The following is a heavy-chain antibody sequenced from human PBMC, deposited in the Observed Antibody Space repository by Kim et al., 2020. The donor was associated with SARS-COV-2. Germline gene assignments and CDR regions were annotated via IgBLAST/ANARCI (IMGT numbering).Heavy chain of an antibody. V-gene: IGHV3-30*04. CDR1: GFTFSNYA. J-gene: IGHJ4*02. CDR2: ISYDGRYK. CDR3: ARSYDSSGNYHIGYFDY. Sequence: GGSLRLSCAASGFTFSNYAMHWVRPAPGKGLEWVALISYDGRYKSYADSVNGRFTISRDTSKNTLYLQMNSLRAEDTAVYYCARSYDSSGNYHIGYFDYWGQGTLVTVSS. D-gene: IGHD3-22*01.